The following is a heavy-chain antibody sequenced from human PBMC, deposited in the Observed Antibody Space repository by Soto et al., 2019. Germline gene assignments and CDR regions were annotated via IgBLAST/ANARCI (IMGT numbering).Heavy chain of an antibody. J-gene: IGHJ4*02. CDR2: INHSGST. V-gene: IGHV4-34*01. CDR1: GGSFSGYY. D-gene: IGHD6-13*01. Sequence: PSETLSLTCAVYGGSFSGYYWSWIRQPPGKGLEWIGEINHSGSTNYNPSLKSRVTISVDTSKNQFSLKLSSVTAADTAVYYCASAPRHSSSWYDYWGQGTLVTVSS. CDR3: ASAPRHSSSWYDY.